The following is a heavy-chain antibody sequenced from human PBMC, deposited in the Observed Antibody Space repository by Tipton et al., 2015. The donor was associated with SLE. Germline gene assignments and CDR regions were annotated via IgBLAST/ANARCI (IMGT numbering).Heavy chain of an antibody. V-gene: IGHV4-34*01. D-gene: IGHD3-3*01. CDR1: GFTFSSYS. CDR2: INPSGST. J-gene: IGHJ6*03. CDR3: ARVGSYYDFWSAYYTNYYYMDV. Sequence: LRLSCAASGFTFSSYSMNWVRQPPGKGLEWIGEINPSGSTNYNPSLKSRVTISVDTSKNQFSLKLSSVTAADTAVYYCARVGSYYDFWSAYYTNYYYMDVWGKGTTVTVS.